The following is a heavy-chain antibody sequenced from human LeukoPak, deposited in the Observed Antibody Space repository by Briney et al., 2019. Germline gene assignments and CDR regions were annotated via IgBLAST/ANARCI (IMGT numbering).Heavy chain of an antibody. J-gene: IGHJ4*02. D-gene: IGHD3-9*01. CDR2: ISSSSSYI. CDR1: GFTFGNSW. Sequence: GGSLRLSCAASGFTFGNSWVHWVRQAPGKGLEWVSSISSSSSYIYYADSVKGRFTISRDNAKNSLYLQMNSLRAEDTAVYYCARTVDILTGYLEFDYWGQGTLVTVSS. V-gene: IGHV3-21*01. CDR3: ARTVDILTGYLEFDY.